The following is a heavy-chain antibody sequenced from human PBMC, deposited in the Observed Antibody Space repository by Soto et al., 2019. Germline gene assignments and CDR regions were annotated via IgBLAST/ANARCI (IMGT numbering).Heavy chain of an antibody. CDR2: IDPSDSQT. CDR3: ARQIYDSDSGPNFQYYFDS. Sequence: VESVKISCKGSGYSFAGDWITWVRQMPWKGLEWMGRIDPSDSQTYYSPSFRGHVTISAAKSITTVFLQWSSLRASDTAMYYCARQIYDSDSGPNFQYYFDSWGQGTLVTVSS. J-gene: IGHJ4*02. D-gene: IGHD3-22*01. CDR1: GYSFAGDW. V-gene: IGHV5-10-1*01.